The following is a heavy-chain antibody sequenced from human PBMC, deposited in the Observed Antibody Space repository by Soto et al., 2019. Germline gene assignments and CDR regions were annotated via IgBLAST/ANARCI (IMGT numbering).Heavy chain of an antibody. V-gene: IGHV3-30*18. D-gene: IGHD3-10*01. CDR3: AKDWGYYGSGSPYFDY. CDR1: GFTISNYG. Sequence: GGSLRLSCAASGFTISNYGIHWVRQAPGKGLEWVAVISYDGNNKYYADSVKGRFTISRDNSKNTLYLQMNSLRAEDTAVYYCAKDWGYYGSGSPYFDYWGQGTLVTVSS. CDR2: ISYDGNNK. J-gene: IGHJ4*02.